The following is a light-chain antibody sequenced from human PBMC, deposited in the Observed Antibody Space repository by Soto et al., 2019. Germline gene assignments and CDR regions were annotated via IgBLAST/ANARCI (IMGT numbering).Light chain of an antibody. CDR3: SSYTSSSTLLYV. CDR1: SSDVGGYNY. CDR2: DVS. J-gene: IGLJ1*01. Sequence: QSGLAQPSSGSGAPGQSITISCTGTSSDVGGYNYVSRYQQHPGKAPKLMIYDVSNRPSGVSNRFSGSKSGNTASLTISGLQAEDEADYYCSSYTSSSTLLYVFGTGTKVTVL. V-gene: IGLV2-14*01.